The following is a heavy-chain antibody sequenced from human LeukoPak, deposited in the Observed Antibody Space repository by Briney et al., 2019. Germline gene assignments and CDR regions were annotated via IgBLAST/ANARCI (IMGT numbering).Heavy chain of an antibody. CDR3: ARSYDFWSGYYSNGPYYYGMDV. D-gene: IGHD3-3*01. Sequence: PGRSLRLSCAASGFXFSSYGIHWVRQAPGKGLEWVAVIWYDGSNKYYADSVKGRFTISRDNSKNTLYLQMNSLRDEDTAVYYCARSYDFWSGYYSNGPYYYGMDVWGQGTTVTVSS. J-gene: IGHJ6*02. V-gene: IGHV3-33*01. CDR2: IWYDGSNK. CDR1: GFXFSSYG.